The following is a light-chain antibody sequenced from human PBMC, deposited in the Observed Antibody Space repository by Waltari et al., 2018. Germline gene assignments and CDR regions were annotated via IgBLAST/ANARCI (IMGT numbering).Light chain of an antibody. CDR3: QQSYVTPWT. CDR1: QIISNY. J-gene: IGKJ1*01. V-gene: IGKV1-39*01. CDR2: AAS. Sequence: DIQMTQSPSSLSASVGDRVTVTCRASQIISNYLNWYKQKPGKAPKLLIYAASSLHSGVPSRFSGSGSGTDFTLTISSLQPEDFATYYCQQSYVTPWTFGQGTKVEIK.